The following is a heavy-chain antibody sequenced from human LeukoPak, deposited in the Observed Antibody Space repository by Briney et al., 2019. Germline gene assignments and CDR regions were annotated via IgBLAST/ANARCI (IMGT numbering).Heavy chain of an antibody. CDR2: ISGSGGST. CDR1: GFTFSSYA. V-gene: IGHV3-23*01. D-gene: IGHD5-18*01. CDR3: AKDQVDTAMLDLYYYHVMGF. Sequence: PGGSLRLSCAASGFTFSSYAMSWVRQAPGKGLEWVSAISGSGGSTYYADSVKGRFTISRDNSKNTLYLQMNSLRAEDTAVYYCAKDQVDTAMLDLYYYHVMGFYGKGTTVTFSS. J-gene: IGHJ6*04.